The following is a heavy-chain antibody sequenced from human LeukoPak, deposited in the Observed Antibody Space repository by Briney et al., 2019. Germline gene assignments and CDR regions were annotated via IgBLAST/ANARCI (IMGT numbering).Heavy chain of an antibody. J-gene: IGHJ3*02. V-gene: IGHV1-18*04. Sequence: ASVKVSCKASGYTFTDCYIHWVRQAPGQGLEWMGWISAYNGNTNYAQKLQGRVTMTTDTSTSTVYMELRSLRSDDTAVYYCARDRVGWLHDAFDIWGQGTMVTVSS. CDR2: ISAYNGNT. CDR3: ARDRVGWLHDAFDI. CDR1: GYTFTDCY. D-gene: IGHD6-19*01.